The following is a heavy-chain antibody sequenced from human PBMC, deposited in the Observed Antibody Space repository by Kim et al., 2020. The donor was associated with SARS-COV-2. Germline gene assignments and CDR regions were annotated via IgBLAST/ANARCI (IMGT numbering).Heavy chain of an antibody. CDR2: VNNGGNA. J-gene: IGHJ4*02. V-gene: IGHV3-23*01. D-gene: IGHD6-19*01. CDR1: GFTFSRRA. Sequence: GGSLRLSCAASGFTFSRRAMSWVRQAPGKGLEWIASVNNGGNAYYADSVQGRFTVSRDITMDTLYLQMNSLTSEDTALYYCAKDHPSNGWPTFDSWGQGT. CDR3: AKDHPSNGWPTFDS.